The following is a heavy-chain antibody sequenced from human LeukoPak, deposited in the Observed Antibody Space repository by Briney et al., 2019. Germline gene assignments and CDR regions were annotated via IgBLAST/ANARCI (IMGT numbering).Heavy chain of an antibody. J-gene: IGHJ4*02. V-gene: IGHV1-2*02. CDR2: INPNSGT. Sequence: ASVKASCKASGYTFTDYYMHWVRQAPGQGLEWMGWINPNSGTNYAQKFQGRVTMTRDTSISTAYMELTRLTSDYTAVYYCARNRWMDYWGQGTLVTVSS. D-gene: IGHD1-1*01. CDR1: GYTFTDYY. CDR3: ARNRWMDY.